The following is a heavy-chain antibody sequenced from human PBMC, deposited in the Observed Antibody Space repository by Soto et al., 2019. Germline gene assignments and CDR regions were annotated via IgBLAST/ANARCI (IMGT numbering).Heavy chain of an antibody. CDR2: IDWDDDK. V-gene: IGHV2-70*01. CDR3: ARIRRVYYGDYGYYYYGMDV. Sequence: SCPTLVNPTQTLTLTCTFSGFSLSTSGMCVSWIRQPPGKALEWLALIDWDDDKYYSTSLKTRLTISKDTSKNQVVLTMTNMDPVDTATYYCARIRRVYYGDYGYYYYGMDVWGQGTPVTVYS. J-gene: IGHJ6*02. D-gene: IGHD4-17*01. CDR1: GFSLSTSGMC.